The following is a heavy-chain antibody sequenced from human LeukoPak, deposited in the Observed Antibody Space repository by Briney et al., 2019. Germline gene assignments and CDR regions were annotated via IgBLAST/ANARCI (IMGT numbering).Heavy chain of an antibody. D-gene: IGHD2-2*01. CDR3: ARESVLVPAAVGDY. V-gene: IGHV3-23*01. CDR1: GFTFSSYA. CDR2: ISGSGGST. Sequence: GGSLRLSCAASGFTFSSYAMSWVRQAPGKGLEWVSAISGSGGSTYYADSVKGRFTISRDNVKNSLSLQMNSLRAEDTAVYYCARESVLVPAAVGDYWGQGTLVTVSS. J-gene: IGHJ4*02.